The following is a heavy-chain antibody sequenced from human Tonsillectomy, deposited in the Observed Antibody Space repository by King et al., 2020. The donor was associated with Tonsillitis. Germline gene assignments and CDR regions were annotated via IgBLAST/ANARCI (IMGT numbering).Heavy chain of an antibody. J-gene: IGHJ4*02. CDR1: GFTVTSNY. Sequence: VQLVESGGGLIQPGGSLRLSCAASGFTVTSNYMTWGRQSPGEGLEVGSVIYSGGDTYYADSVKGRVTISRDNSKNTQYLQMNSLRAEDTAVYYCARDLYGDYVFDYWGQGTLVTVSS. CDR2: IYSGGDT. D-gene: IGHD4-17*01. V-gene: IGHV3-53*01. CDR3: ARDLYGDYVFDY.